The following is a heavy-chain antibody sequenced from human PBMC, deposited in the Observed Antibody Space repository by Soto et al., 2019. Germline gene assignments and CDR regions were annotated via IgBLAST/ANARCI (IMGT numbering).Heavy chain of an antibody. CDR2: ISGSGGST. CDR1: GFTFNSYA. V-gene: IGHV3-23*01. Sequence: GGSLRLSCAASGFTFNSYAMSWVRQVPGKGLEWVSAISGSGGSTYYADSVKGRFTISRDNSKDTLYLQMNSLRAEDTAVYYCAKDILGTKARAFDIWGQGTMVT. CDR3: AKDILGTKARAFDI. J-gene: IGHJ3*02. D-gene: IGHD2-15*01.